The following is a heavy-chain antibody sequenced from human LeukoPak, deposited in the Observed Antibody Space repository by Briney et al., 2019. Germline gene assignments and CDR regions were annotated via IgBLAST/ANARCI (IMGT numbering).Heavy chain of an antibody. J-gene: IGHJ5*02. CDR1: GGSISSSSYY. CDR2: IYYSGST. V-gene: IGHV4-61*05. D-gene: IGHD1-1*01. Sequence: SETLSLTCTVSGGSISSSSYYWGWIRQPPGKGLEWIGYIYYSGSTNYNPSLKSRVTISVDTSKNQFSLKLSSVTAADTAVYYCARATRADWRRPQTWGQGTLVTVSS. CDR3: ARATRADWRRPQT.